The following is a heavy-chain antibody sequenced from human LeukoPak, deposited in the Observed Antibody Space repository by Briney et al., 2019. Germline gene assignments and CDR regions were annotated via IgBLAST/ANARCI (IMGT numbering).Heavy chain of an antibody. CDR1: GYTFTSYD. CDR3: ARGRSTGYPYYFEY. CDR2: MNPNSGST. D-gene: IGHD5-12*01. V-gene: IGHV1-8*03. J-gene: IGHJ4*02. Sequence: GASVEASCKASGYTFTSYDINWVRQATGQGLEWMGWMNPNSGSTGYAQKFQGRVTITRNTSISTAYMELSGLRSEDTAVYYCARGRSTGYPYYFEYWGQGTLVTVSS.